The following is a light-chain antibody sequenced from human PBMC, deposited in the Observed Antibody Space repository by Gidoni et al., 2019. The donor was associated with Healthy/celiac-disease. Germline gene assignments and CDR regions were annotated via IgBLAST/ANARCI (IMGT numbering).Light chain of an antibody. J-gene: IGLJ2*01. Sequence: QSALTQPPSASGSPGQSVTISCTVTSSDVGGYNYVSWYQQHPGKAPKLIIYEVSKRPSWVPDRFSGAKSGNAASRTVSGLQAEDEADYYCSSYAGSNNFEVVFGGGTKLTVL. CDR1: SSDVGGYNY. CDR3: SSYAGSNNFEVV. CDR2: EVS. V-gene: IGLV2-8*01.